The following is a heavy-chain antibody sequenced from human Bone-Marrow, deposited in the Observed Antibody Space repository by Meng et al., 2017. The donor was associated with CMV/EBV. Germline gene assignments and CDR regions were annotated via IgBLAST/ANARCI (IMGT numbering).Heavy chain of an antibody. J-gene: IGHJ3*02. CDR1: GFTFSSYW. V-gene: IGHV3-7*01. CDR3: ARMGDLDIVVVPAAIDDAFDI. D-gene: IGHD2-2*03. CDR2: IKQDGSEK. Sequence: GESLKISCAASGFTFSSYWMSWVRQAPGKGLEWVANIKQDGSEKYYVDSVKGRFTISRDNAKNSLYLQMNSLRAEDTAVYYCARMGDLDIVVVPAAIDDAFDIWGQGTMVTVSS.